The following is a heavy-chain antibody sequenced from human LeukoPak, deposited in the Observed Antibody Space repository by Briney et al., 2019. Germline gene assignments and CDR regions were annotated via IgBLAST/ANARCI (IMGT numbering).Heavy chain of an antibody. J-gene: IGHJ4*02. D-gene: IGHD4-23*01. CDR2: ISSSSSTT. Sequence: GGSLRLSCAASGFTFSSYSMNWVRQAPGKGLEWVSYISSSSSTTYYADSVKGRFTISRDNAKNSLYLQMNSLRAEDTAVYYCARAVTRAEDYWGQGTLVTVSS. CDR3: ARAVTRAEDY. V-gene: IGHV3-48*01. CDR1: GFTFSSYS.